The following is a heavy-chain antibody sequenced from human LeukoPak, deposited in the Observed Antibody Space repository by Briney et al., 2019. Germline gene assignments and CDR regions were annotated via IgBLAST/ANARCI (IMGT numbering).Heavy chain of an antibody. J-gene: IGHJ4*02. V-gene: IGHV2-5*01. CDR3: AHKGRGSGSYNM. D-gene: IGHD3-10*01. CDR1: GFSLSNTGVA. CDR2: AYWNNDK. Sequence: SGPTLVKPAQTLTLTCNFSGFSLSNTGVAVGWIRQSPGKALEWLAVAYWNNDKSYSPSLKSRLTITKDTSKNQVVLIMTNMDPVDTATYYCAHKGRGSGSYNMWGQGTLVTVSS.